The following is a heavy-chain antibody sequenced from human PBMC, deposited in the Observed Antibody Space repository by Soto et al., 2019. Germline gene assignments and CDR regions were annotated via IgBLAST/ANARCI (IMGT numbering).Heavy chain of an antibody. Sequence: ASVKVSCKASGGTFSSYAISWVRQAPGQGLEWMGRIIPILGIANYAQKFQGRVTITADKSTSTAYMELSSLRSEDTAVYYCAREEWDYYGSGSYYPSPYNWFDPWGQGTLVTVSS. CDR2: IIPILGIA. V-gene: IGHV1-69*04. CDR1: GGTFSSYA. CDR3: AREEWDYYGSGSYYPSPYNWFDP. D-gene: IGHD3-10*01. J-gene: IGHJ5*02.